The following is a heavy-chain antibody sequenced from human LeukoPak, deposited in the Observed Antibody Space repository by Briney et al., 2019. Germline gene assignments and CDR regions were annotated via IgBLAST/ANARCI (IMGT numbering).Heavy chain of an antibody. CDR1: GYTFTSYD. CDR3: ARGSSSGNYYFDY. CDR2: MNPNSGNT. D-gene: IGHD6-13*01. Sequence: ASVKVSCKASGYTFTSYDINWVRQATGQGLKWMGWMNPNSGNTGYAQKFQGRVTITRNTSISTAYMELSSLRSEDTAVYYCARGSSSGNYYFDYWGQGTLVTVSS. V-gene: IGHV1-8*03. J-gene: IGHJ4*02.